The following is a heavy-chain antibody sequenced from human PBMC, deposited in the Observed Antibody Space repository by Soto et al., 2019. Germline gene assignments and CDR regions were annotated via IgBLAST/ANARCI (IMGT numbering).Heavy chain of an antibody. CDR1: GGTFGNSA. Sequence: QVQLVQSGAEVKKPGSSVNVSCKTSGGTFGNSAVTWVRQAPGQGLEWLGGIVPMFGTANYAQKFQGRVTITADESTITAYMVLNSLTTDDTAVYYCARDGDPQSAFWSGPLGGGRFDPWGQGTLVTVSS. J-gene: IGHJ5*02. D-gene: IGHD3-3*01. CDR3: ARDGDPQSAFWSGPLGGGRFDP. CDR2: IVPMFGTA. V-gene: IGHV1-69*12.